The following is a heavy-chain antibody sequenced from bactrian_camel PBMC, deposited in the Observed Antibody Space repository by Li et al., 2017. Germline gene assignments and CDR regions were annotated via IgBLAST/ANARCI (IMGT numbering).Heavy chain of an antibody. Sequence: HVQLVESGGGSVQAGGSLRLSCAASDSSSNCMGWFRQAPGKAREGVAAIDSAGSTTYADSVKGRFTISKDNNKATLYLQMNSLKPEDTAMYYCAARDGVVGTDLDVTLYDHWGQGTQVTVS. CDR2: IDSAGST. J-gene: IGHJ4*01. D-gene: IGHD2*01. CDR3: AARDGVVGTDLDVTLYDH. V-gene: IGHV3S53*01. CDR1: DSSSNC.